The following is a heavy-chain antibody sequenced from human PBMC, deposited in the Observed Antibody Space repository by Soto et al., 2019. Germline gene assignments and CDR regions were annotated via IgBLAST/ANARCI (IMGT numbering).Heavy chain of an antibody. CDR3: ARGSTVTDYYYYGMDV. CDR1: SGSISSYY. V-gene: IGHV4-59*01. J-gene: IGHJ6*02. D-gene: IGHD4-4*01. CDR2: IDYSGST. Sequence: QVQLQESGPGLVKPSETLSLTCTVSSGSISSYYWSWIRQPPGKGLEWIGYIDYSGSTYYNPSLKIRVTISVDTSKNQFSLKLRSVTAADTAVYYCARGSTVTDYYYYGMDVWGQGTTVTVSS.